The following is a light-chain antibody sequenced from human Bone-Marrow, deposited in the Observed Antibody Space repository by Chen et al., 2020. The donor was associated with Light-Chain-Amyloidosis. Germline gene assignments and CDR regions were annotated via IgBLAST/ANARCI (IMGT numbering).Light chain of an antibody. Sequence: TQSPGTLSLSPGETSTLSCRTSQSVYTNLAWYQHKPGQAPRLRIYDASTRAAGIPGRFSGSRSGVDFTLTISNIQSEDSAVYYCQHYNNWPFTFGPGTTVNIK. CDR2: DAS. CDR3: QHYNNWPFT. J-gene: IGKJ3*01. CDR1: QSVYTN. V-gene: IGKV3-15*01.